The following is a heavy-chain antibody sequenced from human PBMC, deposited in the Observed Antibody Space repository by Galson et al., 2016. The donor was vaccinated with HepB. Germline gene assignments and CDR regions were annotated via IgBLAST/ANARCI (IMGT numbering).Heavy chain of an antibody. Sequence: ETLSLTCAVYGGSFSGYYWSWIRQLPGKGLEWIGEINHSGSTNYNPSLKSRVTTSVDTSKNQFSLKLSSVTAADTAVYYCARGDNPDYGDYASAYYYMDVWGKGTTVTVSS. CDR2: INHSGST. D-gene: IGHD4-17*01. V-gene: IGHV4-34*01. CDR1: GGSFSGYY. J-gene: IGHJ6*03. CDR3: ARGDNPDYGDYASAYYYMDV.